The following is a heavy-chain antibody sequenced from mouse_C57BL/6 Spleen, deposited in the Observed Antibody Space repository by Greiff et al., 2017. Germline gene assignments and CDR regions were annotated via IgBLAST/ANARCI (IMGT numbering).Heavy chain of an antibody. CDR2: IYPGDGAT. J-gene: IGHJ2*01. Sequence: QVQLQQSGPELVTPGASVKISCKASGYAFSSSWMNWVKQRPGKGLEWIGRIYPGDGATNYNGKFKGKATLTADKSSSTAYMQLSSLTSEDSAVYFCARLDYGNYGYWGQGTTLTVSS. D-gene: IGHD2-1*01. V-gene: IGHV1-82*01. CDR3: ARLDYGNYGY. CDR1: GYAFSSSW.